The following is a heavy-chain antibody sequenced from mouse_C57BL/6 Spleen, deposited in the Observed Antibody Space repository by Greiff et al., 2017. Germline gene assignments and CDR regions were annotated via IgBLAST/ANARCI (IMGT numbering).Heavy chain of an antibody. V-gene: IGHV1-55*01. CDR2: IYPGSGST. D-gene: IGHD1-1*01. CDR1: GYTFTSYW. J-gene: IGHJ4*01. CDR3: ARYGTTVVEGFYAMDY. Sequence: QVQLQQSGAELVKPGASVKMSCKASGYTFTSYWITWVKQRPGQGLEWIGDIYPGSGSTNYNEKFKSKATLTVDTSSSTAYMQLSSLTSEDSAVYYCARYGTTVVEGFYAMDYWGQGTSVTVSS.